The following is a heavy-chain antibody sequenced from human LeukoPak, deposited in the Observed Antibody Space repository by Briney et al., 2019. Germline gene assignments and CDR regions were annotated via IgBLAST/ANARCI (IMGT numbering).Heavy chain of an antibody. J-gene: IGHJ3*02. D-gene: IGHD6-19*01. V-gene: IGHV4-34*01. CDR3: AREYSSGWYVRGAFDI. CDR1: GGSFSGYY. Sequence: SETLSPTCAVYGGSFSGYYWSWIRQPPGKGLEWIGEINHSGSTNYNPSLKSRVTISVDTSKNQFSLKLSSVTAADTAVYYCAREYSSGWYVRGAFDIWGQGTMVTVSS. CDR2: INHSGST.